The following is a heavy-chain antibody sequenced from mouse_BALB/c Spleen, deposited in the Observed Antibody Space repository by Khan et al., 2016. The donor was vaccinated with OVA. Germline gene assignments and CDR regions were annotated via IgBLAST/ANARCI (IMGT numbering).Heavy chain of an antibody. J-gene: IGHJ3*01. D-gene: IGHD2-1*01. V-gene: IGHV5-9-1*01. CDR2: ISSAATYT. CDR3: ANGNYGWFAY. Sequence: EVELVESGGGLVEPGGSLKLSCAASGFTFSSFVMSWVRQTPEKRLEWVATISSAATYTYYPDSVSGRFPISRDNAKNHLYLQMNSLRSDDTAIDYCANGNYGWFAYWGQGTLVTVST. CDR1: GFTFSSFV.